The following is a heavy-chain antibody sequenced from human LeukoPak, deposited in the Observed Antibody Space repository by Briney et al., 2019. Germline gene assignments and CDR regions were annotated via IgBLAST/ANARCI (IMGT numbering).Heavy chain of an antibody. J-gene: IGHJ4*02. Sequence: SGTLSLTCADSGASINSYYWNWIRQPPGKGLEWIGHISYSGSTNYNPSLTSRVAISLGTSKTHFSLKLTPVTAADTAVYYCARGQGEIDYWGQGTLVTVSS. CDR2: ISYSGST. V-gene: IGHV4-59*01. CDR3: ARGQGEIDY. CDR1: GASINSYY.